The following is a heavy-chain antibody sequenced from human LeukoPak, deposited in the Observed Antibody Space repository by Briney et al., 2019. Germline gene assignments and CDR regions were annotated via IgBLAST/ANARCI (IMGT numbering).Heavy chain of an antibody. CDR1: GFTFDGYA. Sequence: GRSLRLSCAASGFTFDGYAMHWVRQAPGKGLEWVSCISWNSGSIGYADSVKGRFTISRDNAKNSLYLQMNSLRAEDTALYYCAKGSYCSGGSCPPDYWGQGTLVTVSS. CDR3: AKGSYCSGGSCPPDY. V-gene: IGHV3-9*01. D-gene: IGHD2-15*01. CDR2: ISWNSGSI. J-gene: IGHJ4*02.